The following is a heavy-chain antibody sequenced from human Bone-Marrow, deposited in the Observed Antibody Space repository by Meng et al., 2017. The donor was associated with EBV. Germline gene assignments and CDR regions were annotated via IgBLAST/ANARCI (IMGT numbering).Heavy chain of an antibody. J-gene: IGHJ4*02. CDR3: AKAVEMATFFDY. CDR1: GFTFSSYG. CDR2: ISYDGSNK. D-gene: IGHD5-24*01. V-gene: IGHV3-30*18. Sequence: QGRLVVSGGGLLQPGRSLRLSRAASGFTFSSYGMHWVRQAPGKGLEWVAVISYDGSNKYYADSVKGRFTISRDNSKNTLYLQMNSLRAEDTAVYYCAKAVEMATFFDYWGQGTLVTVSS.